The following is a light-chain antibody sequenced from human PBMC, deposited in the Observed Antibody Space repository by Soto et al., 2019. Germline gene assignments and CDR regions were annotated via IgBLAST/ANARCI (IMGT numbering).Light chain of an antibody. CDR1: QSVNIY. CDR3: QQYDDWLRLT. V-gene: IGKV3D-15*01. Sequence: EIVLTQSPATLSLSPGEIATLSCRASQSVNIYLAWYQQKPGQAPRLLIFGASSRATGIPARFSGSGSGTEFNLTISSLQSEDFAVYFCQQYDDWLRLTFGGGTKVDIK. CDR2: GAS. J-gene: IGKJ4*01.